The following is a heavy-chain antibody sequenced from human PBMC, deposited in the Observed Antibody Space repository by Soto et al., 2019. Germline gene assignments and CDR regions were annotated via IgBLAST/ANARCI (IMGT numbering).Heavy chain of an antibody. Sequence: ASVKVSCKASGYTFTSYGISWVRQAPGQGLEWMGWISAYNGNTNYAQKLQGRVTVTTDTSTSTAYMELRSLRSDDTAVYYCARANSGSYYGYYNWFDPWGQGTLVTVSS. D-gene: IGHD1-26*01. J-gene: IGHJ5*02. CDR2: ISAYNGNT. CDR1: GYTFTSYG. V-gene: IGHV1-18*04. CDR3: ARANSGSYYGYYNWFDP.